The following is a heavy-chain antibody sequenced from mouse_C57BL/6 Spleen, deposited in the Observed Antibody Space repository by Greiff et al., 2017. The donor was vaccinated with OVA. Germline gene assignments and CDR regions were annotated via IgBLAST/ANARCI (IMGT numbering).Heavy chain of an antibody. Sequence: EVQLVESGGGLVKPGGSLKLSCAASGFTFSDYGMHWVRQAPEKGLEWVAYISSGSSTIYYADTVKGRFTISRDNAKNTLFLQMTSLRSEDTAMYYCARQGITTVVAGWYFDVWGTGTTVTVSS. CDR2: ISSGSSTI. CDR3: ARQGITTVVAGWYFDV. V-gene: IGHV5-17*01. CDR1: GFTFSDYG. J-gene: IGHJ1*03. D-gene: IGHD1-1*01.